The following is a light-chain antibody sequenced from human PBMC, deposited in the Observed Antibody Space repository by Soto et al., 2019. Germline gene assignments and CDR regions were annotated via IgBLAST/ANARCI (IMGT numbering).Light chain of an antibody. CDR2: EVT. J-gene: IGLJ2*01. CDR1: SSDVGGYNY. V-gene: IGLV2-8*01. Sequence: QSVLTQPPSASGSRGQSVTISCTGTSSDVGGYNYVSWYQLHPGKAPKLMIYEVTKRPSGVPDRFSGSKSGNTASLTVSGLQAEDAADYYCSSYAGSNNFGVFGVGTKLTVL. CDR3: SSYAGSNNFGV.